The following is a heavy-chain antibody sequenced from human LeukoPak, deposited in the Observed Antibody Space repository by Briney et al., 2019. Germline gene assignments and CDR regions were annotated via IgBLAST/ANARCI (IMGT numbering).Heavy chain of an antibody. D-gene: IGHD3-10*01. J-gene: IGHJ4*02. V-gene: IGHV1-69*04. CDR1: GGTFSSYA. Sequence: SSVKVSYKASGGTFSSYAISWVRQAPGLGLEWLGRIIPILGIANSAQKFQGRVTITADKSTSTAYMELSSLRSEDTAVYYCARGTLMVRGVIDDYWGQGTLVTVSS. CDR3: ARGTLMVRGVIDDY. CDR2: IIPILGIA.